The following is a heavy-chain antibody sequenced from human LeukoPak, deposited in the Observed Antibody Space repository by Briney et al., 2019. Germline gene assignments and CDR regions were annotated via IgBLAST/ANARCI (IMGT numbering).Heavy chain of an antibody. CDR3: ARVPLHPTISNFDF. D-gene: IGHD2/OR15-2a*01. CDR2: IYNDGRT. V-gene: IGHV3-53*04. Sequence: GGSLRLSCAASGFTVSSNYMSWVRQAPGKGLEWVSVIYNDGRTFYTNSVKGRFTISRHNAENTLYLQMNSLRAQDTAVYYCARVPLHPTISNFDFWGQGTQVTVSS. J-gene: IGHJ4*02. CDR1: GFTVSSNY.